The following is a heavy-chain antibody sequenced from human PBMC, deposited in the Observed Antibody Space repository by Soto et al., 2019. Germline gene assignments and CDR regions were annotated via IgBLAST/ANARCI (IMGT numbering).Heavy chain of an antibody. CDR1: GYTFTGYY. J-gene: IGHJ4*02. CDR2: INPNSGGT. V-gene: IGHV1-2*04. D-gene: IGHD6-6*01. Sequence: ASVKVSCKASGYTFTGYYMHWVRQAPGQGLEWMGWINPNSGGTNYAQKFQGWVNMTRDTSISTAYMELSRLRSDYTAVYYCAREASSIAAPVFDYWGQGTLVTVSS. CDR3: AREASSIAAPVFDY.